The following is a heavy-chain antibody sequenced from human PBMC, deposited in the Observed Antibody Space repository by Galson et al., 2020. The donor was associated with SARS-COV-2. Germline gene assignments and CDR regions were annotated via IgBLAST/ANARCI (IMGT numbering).Heavy chain of an antibody. D-gene: IGHD6-13*01. CDR1: GFTFSTYG. CDR3: VPHGRYSNSWYAAFHI. CDR2: ISGTGVTT. J-gene: IGHJ3*02. Sequence: GGSLRLSCVASGFTFSTYGLSWVRQAPGKGLEWVSAISGTGVTTYYTDSVKGRFTISRDNPKKTLYLHMNSLRAEDTAVYYCVPHGRYSNSWYAAFHIWGQGTMVTVSS. V-gene: IGHV3-23*01.